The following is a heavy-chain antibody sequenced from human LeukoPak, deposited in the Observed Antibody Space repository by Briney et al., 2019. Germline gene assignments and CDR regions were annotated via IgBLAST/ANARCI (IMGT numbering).Heavy chain of an antibody. V-gene: IGHV5-51*01. CDR1: GYSFTTYW. CDR2: IYPGDSDT. Sequence: GESLKISCQGSGYSFTTYWIGWVRQMPGKGLEWMGIIYPGDSDTRYSPSFQGQVTISADKSINTAYLQWSSLKASDTAMYYCARRSAVAPYYYMDVWAKGPRSPSP. CDR3: ARRSAVAPYYYMDV. J-gene: IGHJ6*03.